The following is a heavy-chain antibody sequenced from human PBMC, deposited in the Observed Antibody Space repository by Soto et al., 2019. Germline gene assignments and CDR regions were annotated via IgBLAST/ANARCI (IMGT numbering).Heavy chain of an antibody. CDR2: ISYDGNYK. Sequence: QVQLVESGGGVVEPGRSLRLSCVASGFTFSSYGMHWVRQAPGKGLEWVTVISYDGNYKYYTNSVKGRFTISRDDSQNTVFLQMNSLRAEDTALYYCVKFSNTALGGQEWYLDRWGRGTLVTVSS. D-gene: IGHD5-18*01. CDR1: GFTFSSYG. J-gene: IGHJ2*01. V-gene: IGHV3-30*18. CDR3: VKFSNTALGGQEWYLDR.